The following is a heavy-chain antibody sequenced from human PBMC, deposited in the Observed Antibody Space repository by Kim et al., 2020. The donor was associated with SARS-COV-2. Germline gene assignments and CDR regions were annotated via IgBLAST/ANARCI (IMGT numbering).Heavy chain of an antibody. D-gene: IGHD6-25*01. Sequence: GGSLRLSCAASGFIFRNYWMSWVRQAPGKGLEWVANIKEDGNEKYHVDSVKGRFTISRDNAKNSLYLQMNSLRAEDTAVYYCTRDSDHACGDWGQGTPVT. CDR1: GFIFRNYW. J-gene: IGHJ4*02. V-gene: IGHV3-7*01. CDR3: TRDSDHACGD. CDR2: IKEDGNEK.